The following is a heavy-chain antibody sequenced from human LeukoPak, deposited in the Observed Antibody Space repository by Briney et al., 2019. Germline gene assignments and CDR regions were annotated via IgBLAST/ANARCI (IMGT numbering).Heavy chain of an antibody. D-gene: IGHD5-18*01. J-gene: IGHJ4*02. Sequence: ASVKVSCKASGYTFASYYMHWVRQAPGQGLEWMGIINPSGGSTSYAQKFQGRVTMTRDTSTSTVYMELSSLRSEDTAVYYCATWGLRYSYGLEIDYWGQGTLVTVSS. CDR3: ATWGLRYSYGLEIDY. CDR1: GYTFASYY. V-gene: IGHV1-46*01. CDR2: INPSGGST.